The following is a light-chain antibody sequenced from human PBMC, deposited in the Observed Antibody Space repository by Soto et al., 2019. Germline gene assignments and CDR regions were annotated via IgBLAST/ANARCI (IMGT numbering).Light chain of an antibody. CDR1: QSVDNHY. V-gene: IGKV3-20*01. Sequence: EIVMTQSPATLSVSPGERATLSCRASQSVDNHYIAWFQQNPGQAPRLLIYGTSTRPPGIPDRFSGSGSGTDFTLTISRLEPEDFAVYYCQHYGRSPPWTFGQGTKVDI. CDR3: QHYGRSPPWT. CDR2: GTS. J-gene: IGKJ1*01.